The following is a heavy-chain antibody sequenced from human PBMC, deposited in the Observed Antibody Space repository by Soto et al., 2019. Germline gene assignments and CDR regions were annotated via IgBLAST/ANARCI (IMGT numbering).Heavy chain of an antibody. V-gene: IGHV4-30-2*01. CDR3: ARHPGYYDILTGYTTYYFDS. D-gene: IGHD3-9*01. CDR2: MYHSGST. CDR1: GGSISSGGYS. Sequence: SETLSLTCAVSGGSISSGGYSWSWIRQPPGKGLEWIGYMYHSGSTYYNPSLKGRVTISIDRSKNQFSLKLSSVTAADTAVYYCARHPGYYDILTGYTTYYFDSWGQGILVTVSS. J-gene: IGHJ4*02.